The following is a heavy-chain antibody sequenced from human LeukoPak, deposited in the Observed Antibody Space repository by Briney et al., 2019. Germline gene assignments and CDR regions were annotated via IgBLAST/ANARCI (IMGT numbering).Heavy chain of an antibody. D-gene: IGHD6-19*01. Sequence: PSETLSLTCTVSGGSISSYYWSWIRQPPGKGLEWIGYIYYSGSTNYNPSLKRRVTISVDTSKNQFSLKLSSVTAADTAVYYCARGGYSSGWYDDYWGQGTLVTVSS. CDR2: IYYSGST. CDR1: GGSISSYY. CDR3: ARGGYSSGWYDDY. V-gene: IGHV4-59*01. J-gene: IGHJ4*02.